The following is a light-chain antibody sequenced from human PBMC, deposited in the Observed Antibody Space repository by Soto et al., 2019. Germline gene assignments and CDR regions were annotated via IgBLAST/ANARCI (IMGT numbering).Light chain of an antibody. CDR1: QNVYNK. CDR2: DAS. J-gene: IGKJ5*01. V-gene: IGKV3-15*01. Sequence: EMSMTQSPATLSVSPGERAILSWRASQNVYNKLAWYQQKPGQAPRLLIFDASTRATGIPARFSGSGSGTEFTLTISGLKSEDFAIYYCQQYSKWHLITFGQGTRLEIK. CDR3: QQYSKWHLIT.